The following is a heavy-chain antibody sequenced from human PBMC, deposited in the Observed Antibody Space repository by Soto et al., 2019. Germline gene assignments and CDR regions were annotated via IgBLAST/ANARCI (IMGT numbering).Heavy chain of an antibody. D-gene: IGHD3-16*01. J-gene: IGHJ4*02. V-gene: IGHV1-18*01. CDR1: GYTFTSYG. CDR2: INPYNGNT. CDR3: ARDWFGIDY. Sequence: QVQLVQSGAEVKKPGASVKVSCKASGYTFTSYGISWVRQAPGQGLEWMGWINPYNGNTNYAQKLQGRVTMTTDTPTNTAYMELRSLISDDTAVYYCARDWFGIDYWGQGTLVSVSS.